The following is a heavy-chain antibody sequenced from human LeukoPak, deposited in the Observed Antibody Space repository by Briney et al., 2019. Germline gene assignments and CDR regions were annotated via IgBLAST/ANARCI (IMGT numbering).Heavy chain of an antibody. V-gene: IGHV3-30*18. D-gene: IGHD3-10*01. CDR1: GFTFSSYG. CDR2: ISYDGSNK. CDR3: AKDSEVWFGAYYFDY. J-gene: IGHJ4*02. Sequence: GRSLRLSCAASGFTFSSYGMHWVRQAPGKGLEWVAVISYDGSNKYYADSVKGRFTLSRDNSKNTLYLQMNSLRAEDTAVYYCAKDSEVWFGAYYFDYWGQGTLVTVSS.